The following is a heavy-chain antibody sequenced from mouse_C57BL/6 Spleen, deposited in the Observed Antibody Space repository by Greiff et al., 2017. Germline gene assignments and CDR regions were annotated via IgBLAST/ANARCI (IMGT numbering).Heavy chain of an antibody. D-gene: IGHD1-1*01. V-gene: IGHV1-54*01. Sequence: QVQLQQSGAELVRPGTSVKVSCKASGYAFTNYLIEWVKQRPGQGLEWIGVINPGSGGTNYNEKFKGKATLTADKSSSTAYMQLSSLTSEDSAVYFFARGSYGSSFYYFDYWGQGTTLTVSS. CDR1: GYAFTNYL. J-gene: IGHJ2*01. CDR2: INPGSGGT. CDR3: ARGSYGSSFYYFDY.